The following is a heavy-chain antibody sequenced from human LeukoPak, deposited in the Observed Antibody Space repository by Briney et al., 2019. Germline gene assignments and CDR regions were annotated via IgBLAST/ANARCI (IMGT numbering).Heavy chain of an antibody. CDR3: ASIRRYADYAYFDY. J-gene: IGHJ4*02. D-gene: IGHD4-17*01. CDR1: GGSISIYY. V-gene: IGHV4-59*01. Sequence: SETLSLTCTVSGGSISIYYWSWIRQPPGKGLEWIGYIYYSGSTNYNPSLKSRVTISVDTSKNQFSLKLSSVTAADTAVYYRASIRRYADYAYFDYWGQGTLVTVSS. CDR2: IYYSGST.